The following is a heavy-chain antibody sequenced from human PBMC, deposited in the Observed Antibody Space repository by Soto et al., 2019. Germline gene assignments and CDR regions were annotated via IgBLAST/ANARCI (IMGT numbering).Heavy chain of an antibody. J-gene: IGHJ3*01. V-gene: IGHV3-7*03. CDR2: IKSGGSDR. D-gene: IGHD6-13*01. Sequence: EVQLMESGGGLVQPGESLTLSCAASGFTFRNYWMSWVRQAPGMGLEWVANIKSGGSDRYYVDSVKGRFIISRDNTKNALSLQMNSLRAEDTAVYYCARDRYSSSLFGCWGQGTMVTVSS. CDR3: ARDRYSSSLFGC. CDR1: GFTFRNYW.